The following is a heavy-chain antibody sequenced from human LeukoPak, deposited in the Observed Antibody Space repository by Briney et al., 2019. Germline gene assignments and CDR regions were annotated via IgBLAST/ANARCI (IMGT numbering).Heavy chain of an antibody. Sequence: GASVKVSCKASGCTFSSYAISWVRQAPGQGLEWMGGIIPIFGTANYAQKFQGRVTITADESTSTAYMELSSLRSEDTAVYYCARVLVGYPFDPWGQGTLVTVSS. CDR2: IIPIFGTA. D-gene: IGHD2-15*01. CDR1: GCTFSSYA. J-gene: IGHJ5*02. CDR3: ARVLVGYPFDP. V-gene: IGHV1-69*13.